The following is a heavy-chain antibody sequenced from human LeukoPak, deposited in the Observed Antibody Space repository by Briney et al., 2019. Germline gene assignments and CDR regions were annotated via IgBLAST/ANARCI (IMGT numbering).Heavy chain of an antibody. CDR3: AKHEYKGTRNGNDVFDF. V-gene: IGHV3-23*01. J-gene: IGHJ4*02. D-gene: IGHD1-1*01. CDR1: GFTFSSYA. CDR2: INSGGDGT. Sequence: GGSLRLSCAASGFTFSSYAMSWVRQAPGKGLEWVSAINSGGDGTYHTDSVKGRFTISRDNSRNTLYLQMISLRGEDTAIYYCAKHEYKGTRNGNDVFDFWGQGTLVTVSS.